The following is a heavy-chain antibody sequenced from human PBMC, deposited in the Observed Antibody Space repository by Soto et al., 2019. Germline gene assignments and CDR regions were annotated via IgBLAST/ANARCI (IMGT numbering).Heavy chain of an antibody. V-gene: IGHV2-5*01. CDR2: ISWKDEK. Sequence: SGPTLMNPTHTLTVTCTFSGFSLSTSGAVVGWIRQSPGKAPEWLALISWKDEKRYNPGLKSRLTITKDTSKNQVVLTMTNLDPVDTATYFCAHRYGGNYYRWYFDSWGQATLVTVS. CDR1: GFSLSTSGAV. D-gene: IGHD1-26*01. CDR3: AHRYGGNYYRWYFDS. J-gene: IGHJ4*02.